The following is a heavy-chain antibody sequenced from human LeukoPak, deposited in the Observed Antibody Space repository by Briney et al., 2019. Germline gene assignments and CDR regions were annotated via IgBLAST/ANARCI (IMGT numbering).Heavy chain of an antibody. CDR1: GESLNSYY. V-gene: IGHV4-34*01. J-gene: IGHJ4*02. CDR3: ARGAWATRLAS. D-gene: IGHD2-15*01. Sequence: PSETLSLTCAVYGESLNSYYWSWVRQPPGEGLEGIGEIYESGTTKYNPSLKSRVAISMVPSKQQFSLRLSSVTAADTAVYYCARGAWATRLASWGLGTPVIVSS. CDR2: IYESGTT.